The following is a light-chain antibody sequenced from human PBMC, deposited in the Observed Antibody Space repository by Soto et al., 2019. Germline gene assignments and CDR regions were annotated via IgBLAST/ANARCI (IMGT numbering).Light chain of an antibody. CDR2: VSS. J-gene: IGKJ2*03. CDR3: LQYNSFPYS. Sequence: DIQMTQSPSTLSASVGDRVTITCRASQSMTSWLAWFQQKPGKAPKLLIYVSSSLESGVPSRFSGSGSETDFTLTIGSLQPDDFATYYCLQYNSFPYSFGQGTKLEIK. CDR1: QSMTSW. V-gene: IGKV1-5*01.